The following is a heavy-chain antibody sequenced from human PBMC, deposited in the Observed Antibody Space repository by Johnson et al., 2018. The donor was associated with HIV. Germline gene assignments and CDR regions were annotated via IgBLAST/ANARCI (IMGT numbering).Heavy chain of an antibody. D-gene: IGHD5-12*01. CDR2: TNSDGSST. Sequence: EQLVESGGGLVKPGGSLRLSCAGSGFIFSRSWMHWVRQAPGKGLVWVSRTNSDGSSTTYADSVKGRFTISRDNSKNTLYLQMNSLKTEDTAVYFCTTDAGYFVWGQGTMVTVSS. J-gene: IGHJ3*01. V-gene: IGHV3-74*01. CDR1: GFIFSRSW. CDR3: TTDAGYFV.